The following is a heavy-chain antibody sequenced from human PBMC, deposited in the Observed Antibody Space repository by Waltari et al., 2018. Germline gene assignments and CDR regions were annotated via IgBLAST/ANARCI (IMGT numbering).Heavy chain of an antibody. CDR3: AREGIAVAGRFDY. V-gene: IGHV3-30*01. Sequence: QVQLVESGGGVVQPGRSLRLSCAASGFTFSSYAMHWVRQAPGKGLEWVAVISYDGSNKYYADSVKGRFTISRDNSKNTLYLQMNSLRAEDTAVYYCAREGIAVAGRFDYWGQGTLVTVSS. CDR2: ISYDGSNK. J-gene: IGHJ4*02. D-gene: IGHD6-19*01. CDR1: GFTFSSYA.